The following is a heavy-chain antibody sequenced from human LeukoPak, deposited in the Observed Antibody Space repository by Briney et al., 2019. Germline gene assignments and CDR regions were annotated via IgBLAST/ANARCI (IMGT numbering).Heavy chain of an antibody. CDR2: IYYSGST. D-gene: IGHD6-13*01. CDR3: ARRGIAAMLIDY. J-gene: IGHJ4*02. V-gene: IGHV4-39*01. Sequence: PSETLSLTCTVSGGPISSSSYYWGWIRQPPGKGLEWIGSIYYSGSTYYNPSLKSRVTISVDTSKNQFSLKLSSVTAADTAVYYCARRGIAAMLIDYWGQGTLVTVSS. CDR1: GGPISSSSYY.